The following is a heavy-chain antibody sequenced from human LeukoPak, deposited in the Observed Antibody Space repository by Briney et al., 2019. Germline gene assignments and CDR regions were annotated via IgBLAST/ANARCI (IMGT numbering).Heavy chain of an antibody. CDR1: GITFSSYS. D-gene: IGHD5-24*01. CDR2: ISSSSSTI. CDR3: ARDRDLYYFDY. J-gene: IGHJ4*02. Sequence: GGSLRLSCAASGITFSSYSMNWVRQAPGKGLEWVSYISSSSSTIYYADSVKGRFTISRDNAKNSLYLQMNSLRAEDTAVYYCARDRDLYYFDYWGQGTLVTVSS. V-gene: IGHV3-48*04.